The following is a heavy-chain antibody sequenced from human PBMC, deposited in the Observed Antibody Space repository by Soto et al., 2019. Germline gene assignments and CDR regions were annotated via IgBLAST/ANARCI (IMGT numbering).Heavy chain of an antibody. V-gene: IGHV3-23*01. CDR3: AKDKRWGYSYGSGFHY. Sequence: RLSCTASGFTFSSYAMSWVRQAPWKGLEWVSAISGSGGSTYYADSVKGRFTISRDNSKNTLYLQMNSLRAEDTAVYYCAKDKRWGYSYGSGFHYWGQGTLVTVSS. CDR2: ISGSGGST. CDR1: GFTFSSYA. D-gene: IGHD5-18*01. J-gene: IGHJ4*02.